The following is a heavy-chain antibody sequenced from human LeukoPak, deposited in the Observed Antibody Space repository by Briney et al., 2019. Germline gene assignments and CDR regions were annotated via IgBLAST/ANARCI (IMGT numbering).Heavy chain of an antibody. V-gene: IGHV3-13*04. J-gene: IGHJ4*02. CDR2: IGTAGDT. CDR1: GFTFSSYD. Sequence: GGSLRLSCAASGFTFSSYDMHWVRQAAGTGLEWVSAIGTAGDTYYPGSVRGRFTISRENAKNSLYLQMNSLRAGDTAVYYCARGSGQNVDYWGQGTLVTVSS. D-gene: IGHD3-10*01. CDR3: ARGSGQNVDY.